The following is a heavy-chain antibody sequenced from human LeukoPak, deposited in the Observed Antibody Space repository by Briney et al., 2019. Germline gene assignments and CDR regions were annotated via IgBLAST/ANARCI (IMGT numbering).Heavy chain of an antibody. CDR3: ARAQRDFDWLHVLDY. Sequence: GGSLRLSCAASGFSFSSYSMNWVRQAPGKGLEWVSYISSSSSTIYHADSAKGRFTISRDNAKNSLYLQMNSLRDEDTAVYYCARAQRDFDWLHVLDYWGQGTLVTVSS. D-gene: IGHD3-9*01. CDR2: ISSSSSTI. CDR1: GFSFSSYS. J-gene: IGHJ4*02. V-gene: IGHV3-48*02.